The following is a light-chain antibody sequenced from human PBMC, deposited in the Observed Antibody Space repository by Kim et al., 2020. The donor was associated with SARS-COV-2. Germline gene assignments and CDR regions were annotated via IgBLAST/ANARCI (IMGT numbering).Light chain of an antibody. J-gene: IGLJ3*02. V-gene: IGLV4-69*02. CDR3: QTWLTGPWV. CDR2: LNSDGSH. Sequence: QPVLTQSPSASASLGASVKLTCTLNSGYSNYAVAWHQQQPEKGPRYLMKLNSDGSHSKGDGIPDRFSGSSSGAERYLTISSLQSEDEADYYCQTWLTGPWVFGGGTQLTDL. CDR1: SGYSNYA.